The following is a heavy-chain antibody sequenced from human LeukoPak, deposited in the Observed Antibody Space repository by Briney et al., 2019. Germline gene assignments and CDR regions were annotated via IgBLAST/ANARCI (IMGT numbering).Heavy chain of an antibody. J-gene: IGHJ5*02. D-gene: IGHD6-13*01. V-gene: IGHV1-46*01. CDR3: ARVIPMGPIAGTVNWFDP. CDR2: INPSGGST. Sequence: ASVKASCKASGYTFTSYYMHWVRQAPGQGLEWMGIINPSGGSTSYAQKFQGRVTMTTDTSTSTAYMELRSLRSDDTAVYYCARVIPMGPIAGTVNWFDPWGQGTLVTVSS. CDR1: GYTFTSYY.